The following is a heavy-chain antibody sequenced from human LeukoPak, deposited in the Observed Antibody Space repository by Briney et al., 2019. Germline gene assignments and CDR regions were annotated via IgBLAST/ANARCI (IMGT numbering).Heavy chain of an antibody. CDR2: LRSGGNDK. CDR1: GFSFSTAD. Sequence: GGSLRLSCAASGFSFSTADMHWVRQAPGKGLEWVAFLRSGGNDKYYAGSVKGRFTISRDNSKNTLFLQMNSLRAEDTAVYYCAKHLFGTGSYEYWGQGTLVTVSS. J-gene: IGHJ4*02. D-gene: IGHD3-10*01. V-gene: IGHV3-30*02. CDR3: AKHLFGTGSYEY.